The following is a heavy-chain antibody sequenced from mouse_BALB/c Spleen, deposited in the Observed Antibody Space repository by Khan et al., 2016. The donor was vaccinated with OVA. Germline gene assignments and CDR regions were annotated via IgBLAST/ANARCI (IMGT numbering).Heavy chain of an antibody. CDR1: GSTFTNYG. CDR3: ARISSYWYSDV. CDR2: INTYTGEP. J-gene: IGHJ1*01. Sequence: QVQLKESGPELKKPGETVKISCKASGSTFTNYGMNWVKQAPGKGLKWMGWINTYTGEPTYADDFKGRFVFSLETSASTAYLQISNLKNEDMTTYFCARISSYWYSDVWGAGTTVTVSS. V-gene: IGHV9-1*02. D-gene: IGHD6-2*01.